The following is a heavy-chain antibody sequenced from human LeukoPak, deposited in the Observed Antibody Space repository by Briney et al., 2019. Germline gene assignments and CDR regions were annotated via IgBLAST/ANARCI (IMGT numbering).Heavy chain of an antibody. Sequence: PSETLSLTCPVSCGSISRYYWSWIRQPPGKGLEWIGYIYYSGRTNYNPSLKSRVPISVETSKNQFSLKLSSVTAADTAVYYCARVGAYCSGGSCYDYWGQGTLVTVSS. J-gene: IGHJ4*02. CDR3: ARVGAYCSGGSCYDY. V-gene: IGHV4-59*01. CDR2: IYYSGRT. CDR1: CGSISRYY. D-gene: IGHD2-15*01.